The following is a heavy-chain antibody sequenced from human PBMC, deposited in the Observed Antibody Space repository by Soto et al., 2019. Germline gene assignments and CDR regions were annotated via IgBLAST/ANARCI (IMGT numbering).Heavy chain of an antibody. CDR3: AKVFLSYYYDSSGYYGELDY. Sequence: GGSLRLSCAASGFTFSSYAMSWVRQAPGKGLEWVSAISGSGGSTYYADSVKGRFTISRDNSKNTLYLQMNSLRAEDTAVYYCAKVFLSYYYDSSGYYGELDYRGQGTLVTVSS. J-gene: IGHJ4*02. D-gene: IGHD3-22*01. CDR2: ISGSGGST. V-gene: IGHV3-23*01. CDR1: GFTFSSYA.